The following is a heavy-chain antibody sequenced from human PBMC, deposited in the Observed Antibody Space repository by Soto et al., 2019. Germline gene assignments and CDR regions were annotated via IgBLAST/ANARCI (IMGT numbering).Heavy chain of an antibody. CDR1: GGTFSTSA. V-gene: IGHV1-69*12. J-gene: IGHJ6*02. CDR3: ARDKDRLQLGGNYYYILDV. Sequence: QVQLEQSGAEVKKPGSSVTVSCKASGGTFSTSAISWVRQAPGHGFEWMGGIMPVFPTPDYAQKFQGRVTITADESTSTAYLALSGLSSADTAVYYCARDKDRLQLGGNYYYILDVWGQGTTVTVSS. D-gene: IGHD5-12*01. CDR2: IMPVFPTP.